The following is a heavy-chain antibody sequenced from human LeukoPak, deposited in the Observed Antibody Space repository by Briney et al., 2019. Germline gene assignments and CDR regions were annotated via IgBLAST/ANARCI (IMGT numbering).Heavy chain of an antibody. Sequence: GGSLRLSCAASGFSVSNKYITWFRQAPGKGLEWVSATYGDGGTNYADSAKGRFTVSRDGSKNTLYLQMNSLRADDTALYFCARDHESSGYPTSDYWGQGTLVTVSS. J-gene: IGHJ4*02. CDR1: GFSVSNKY. V-gene: IGHV3-53*01. CDR2: TYGDGGT. D-gene: IGHD3-22*01. CDR3: ARDHESSGYPTSDY.